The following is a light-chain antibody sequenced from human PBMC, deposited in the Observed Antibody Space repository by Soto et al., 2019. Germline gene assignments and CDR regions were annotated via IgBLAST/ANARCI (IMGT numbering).Light chain of an antibody. V-gene: IGLV2-23*02. J-gene: IGLJ1*01. Sequence: TQPASVSGSPGQSITISCTGTSGDVGNYNLVSWYQQHPGKAPKLMIYEVNKWPSGVSNRFSGSKSGNTASLTISGLQAEDEADYYCCSYVGSSTSYVFGTGTKVTVL. CDR1: SGDVGNYNL. CDR3: CSYVGSSTSYV. CDR2: EVN.